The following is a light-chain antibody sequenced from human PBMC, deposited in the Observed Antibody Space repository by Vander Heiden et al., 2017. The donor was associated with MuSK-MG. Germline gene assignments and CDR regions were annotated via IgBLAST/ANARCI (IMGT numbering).Light chain of an antibody. J-gene: IGKJ1*01. Sequence: DIVMTQSPDSLAVSLGERATINCKSSQSILYSANNKNYLAWYQQKPGQPPQLLIYWASTRESGVPDRVSGSGSGTEFTLTISSLQAEDVAIYYCQQYDSTPWTFGQGTKVEIK. CDR1: QSILYSANNKNY. CDR3: QQYDSTPWT. CDR2: WAS. V-gene: IGKV4-1*01.